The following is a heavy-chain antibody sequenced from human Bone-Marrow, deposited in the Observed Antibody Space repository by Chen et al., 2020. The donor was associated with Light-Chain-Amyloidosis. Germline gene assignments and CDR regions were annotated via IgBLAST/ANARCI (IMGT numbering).Heavy chain of an antibody. CDR3: XREVVDSTSAGWYFDL. CDR1: GFTFSSSD. Sequence: EVQLVESGGGLVQPGGSLRLSCVAAGFTFSSSDMHWVRQAAGKGLEWVSAIGTIGDTYYPGSVKGRFTISRDDAKNSLYLQMXXXXXXXXXVYXXXREVVDSTSAGWYFDLWGRGTLVTVSS. D-gene: IGHD6-6*01. CDR2: IGTIGDT. V-gene: IGHV3-13*01. J-gene: IGHJ2*01.